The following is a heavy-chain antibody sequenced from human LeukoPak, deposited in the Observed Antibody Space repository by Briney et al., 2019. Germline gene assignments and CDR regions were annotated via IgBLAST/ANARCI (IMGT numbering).Heavy chain of an antibody. CDR3: ARDEEAFGHYEVYFDY. CDR2: ISSSSSYI. Sequence: PGGSLRLSCAASGFTFSSYSMNWVRQAPGKGLEWVSSISSSSSYIYYADSVKGRFTISRDNAKNSLYLQMNSLRAEDTAVYYRARDEEAFGHYEVYFDYWGQGTLVTVSS. J-gene: IGHJ4*02. V-gene: IGHV3-21*01. CDR1: GFTFSSYS. D-gene: IGHD4-17*01.